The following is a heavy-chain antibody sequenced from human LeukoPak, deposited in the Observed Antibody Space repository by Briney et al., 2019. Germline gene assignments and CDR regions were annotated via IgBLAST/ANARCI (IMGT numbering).Heavy chain of an antibody. CDR1: GYSFTNYW. CDR2: IHPGDSDT. D-gene: IGHD2-15*01. J-gene: IGHJ4*02. Sequence: GESLKISCKGSGYSFTNYWIGWVRQMPGKGLEWMGIIHPGDSDTRYSPSFQGQVIASVDKSISTAYLQWSSLRASDTAMYYCARQAPYCGGSNCYSGVFDYWGQGTLVTVSS. V-gene: IGHV5-51*01. CDR3: ARQAPYCGGSNCYSGVFDY.